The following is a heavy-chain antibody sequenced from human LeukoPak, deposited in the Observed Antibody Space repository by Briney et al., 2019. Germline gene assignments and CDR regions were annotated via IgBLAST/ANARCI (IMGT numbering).Heavy chain of an antibody. CDR2: INAGNGNT. D-gene: IGHD2/OR15-2a*01. CDR1: GYTFSSYA. V-gene: IGHV1-3*01. CDR3: ARDLIEDGMDV. Sequence: ASVKVSCKASGYTFSSYAMHWVRQAPGQRLEWMGWINAGNGNTKYSQKFQGRVTITRDTSASTAYMELSSLRSEDTAVYYCARDLIEDGMDVWGQGTTVTVSS. J-gene: IGHJ6*02.